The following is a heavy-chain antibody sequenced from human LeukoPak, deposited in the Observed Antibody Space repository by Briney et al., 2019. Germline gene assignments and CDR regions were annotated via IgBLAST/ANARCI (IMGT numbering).Heavy chain of an antibody. V-gene: IGHV1-18*01. CDR3: ARYVLRIIMVRGVTNWFDP. Sequence: GASVNVSCKASGYTFTSYGSSGVRQAPGQGLEGMGWISAYNGNTNYAQKLQGRVTMTTDTSTNTAYMELRNLTSGDTAVYYCARYVLRIIMVRGVTNWFDPWGKGTLVTVSS. J-gene: IGHJ5*02. CDR1: GYTFTSYG. CDR2: ISAYNGNT. D-gene: IGHD3-10*01.